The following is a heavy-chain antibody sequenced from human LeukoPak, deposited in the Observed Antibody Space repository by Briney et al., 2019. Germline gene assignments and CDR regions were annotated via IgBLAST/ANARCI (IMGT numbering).Heavy chain of an antibody. CDR2: IYYSGST. V-gene: IGHV4-59*08. Sequence: NASETLSLTCTVSGGSISSYYWSWIRQPPGKGLEWIGYIYYSGSTNYNPSLKSRVTISVDTSKKQFSLKLSSVTAADTAVYYCARQGHGDYAIFDYWGQGTLVTVSS. CDR1: GGSISSYY. D-gene: IGHD4-17*01. CDR3: ARQGHGDYAIFDY. J-gene: IGHJ4*02.